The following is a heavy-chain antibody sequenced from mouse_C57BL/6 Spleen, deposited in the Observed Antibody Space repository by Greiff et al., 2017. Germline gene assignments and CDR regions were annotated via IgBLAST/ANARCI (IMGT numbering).Heavy chain of an antibody. CDR2: IDPSDSYT. Sequence: QVQLQQPGAELVRPGTSVKLSCKASGYTFTSYWMHWVKQRPGQGLEWIGVIDPSDSYTNYNQKFKGKATLTVDTSSSTAYMQLSSLTSEDSAVYYCARSRVTTRGAWFAYWGQGTLVTVSA. V-gene: IGHV1-59*01. CDR1: GYTFTSYW. CDR3: ARSRVTTRGAWFAY. J-gene: IGHJ3*01. D-gene: IGHD2-5*01.